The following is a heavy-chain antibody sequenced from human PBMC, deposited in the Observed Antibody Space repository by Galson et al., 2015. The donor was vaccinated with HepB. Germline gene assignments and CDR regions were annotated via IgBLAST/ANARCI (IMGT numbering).Heavy chain of an antibody. CDR1: GFTFSRYA. Sequence: SLRLSCAASGFTFSRYAMTWVRQAPGKGLEWISVISGSGINTYYADSVKGRFTISRDNSKNTLYVQMNSLRAEDTAVYYCTKDQRSGGSYSHFDYWGQGTLVTVSS. D-gene: IGHD1-26*01. V-gene: IGHV3-23*01. CDR3: TKDQRSGGSYSHFDY. J-gene: IGHJ4*02. CDR2: ISGSGINT.